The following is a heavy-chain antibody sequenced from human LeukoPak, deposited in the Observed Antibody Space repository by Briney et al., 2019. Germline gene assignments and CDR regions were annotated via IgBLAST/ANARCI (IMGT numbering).Heavy chain of an antibody. V-gene: IGHV4-59*08. CDR3: ARPQHDALDI. J-gene: IGHJ3*02. CDR1: GVSITSYY. CDR2: IYYTGST. D-gene: IGHD1-1*01. Sequence: PSETLSLTCTVSGVSITSYYWSWVRQPPGRGLEWIGYIYYTGSTNYNPSLKSRVTISVGTSKSQFSLKLSSVTAADTAVYYCARPQHDALDIWGQGTMVTVSS.